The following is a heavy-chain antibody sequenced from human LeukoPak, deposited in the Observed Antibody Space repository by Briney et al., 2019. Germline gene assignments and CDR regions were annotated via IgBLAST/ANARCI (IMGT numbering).Heavy chain of an antibody. V-gene: IGHV4-59*08. CDR3: ARLLQEDIVVVPAAMVEWFDP. CDR2: IYYSGST. J-gene: IGHJ5*02. D-gene: IGHD2-2*01. CDR1: GGSISSYY. Sequence: SGTLSLTCTVSGGSISSYYWSWIRQPPGKGPEWIGYIYYSGSTNYNPSLKSRVTISVDTSKNQFSLKLSSVTAADTAVYYCARLLQEDIVVVPAAMVEWFDPWGQGTLVTVSS.